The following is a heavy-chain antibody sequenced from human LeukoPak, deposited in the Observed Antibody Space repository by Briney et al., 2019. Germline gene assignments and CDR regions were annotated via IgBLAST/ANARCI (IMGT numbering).Heavy chain of an antibody. D-gene: IGHD3-10*01. V-gene: IGHV4-59*12. Sequence: SETLSLTCTVSGGSISSYYWNWIRQPPGKGLEWIGEIYHSGSTNYNPSLKSRVTISVDKSKNQFSLKLSSVTAADTAVYYCAVGGVYLRGGAEAFDIWGQGTMVTVSS. J-gene: IGHJ3*02. CDR1: GGSISSYY. CDR3: AVGGVYLRGGAEAFDI. CDR2: IYHSGST.